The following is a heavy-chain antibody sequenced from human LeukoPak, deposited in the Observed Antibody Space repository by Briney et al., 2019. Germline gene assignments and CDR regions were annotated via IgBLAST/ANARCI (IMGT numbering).Heavy chain of an antibody. CDR1: GYTFTAYY. V-gene: IGHV1-2*02. J-gene: IGHJ5*02. CDR3: ARGFRLSAIEDWFDP. Sequence: ASVKVSCKASGYTFTAYYMHWVRQAPGQGLEWMGWIIPNSGGTKYAQRFQGRVTMTRDTSISTAYMELSGLRSDDTAVYYCARGFRLSAIEDWFDPWGQGTLVTVSS. CDR2: IIPNSGGT. D-gene: IGHD2-2*02.